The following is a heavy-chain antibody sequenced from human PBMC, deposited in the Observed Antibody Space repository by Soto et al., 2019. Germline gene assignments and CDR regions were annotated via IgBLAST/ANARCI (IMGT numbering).Heavy chain of an antibody. V-gene: IGHV1-69*13. CDR3: ARGVHYDSSGYYYFY. D-gene: IGHD3-22*01. J-gene: IGHJ4*02. Sequence: SVKVSCKASGGTFSTYAIDWVRQAPGQGLEWMGGIIPLFGTAKYAQNFQGRITITADESTYTAYMELRSLRSQDTAVYYCARGVHYDSSGYYYFYWGQGTLVTVSS. CDR1: GGTFSTYA. CDR2: IIPLFGTA.